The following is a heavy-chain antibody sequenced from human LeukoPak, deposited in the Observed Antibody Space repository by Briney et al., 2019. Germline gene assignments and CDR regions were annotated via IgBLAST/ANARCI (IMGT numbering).Heavy chain of an antibody. D-gene: IGHD3-10*01. CDR1: GFTFSSYE. Sequence: GGSLRLSCAASGFTFSSYEMNWVRQAPGKGLEWVSYISSSGSTIYYADSVKGRFTISRDNAKNSLYLQMNSLRAEDTAVYYCARGDGSGREEAIDYWGQGTLVTVSS. CDR3: ARGDGSGREEAIDY. CDR2: ISSSGSTI. V-gene: IGHV3-48*03. J-gene: IGHJ4*02.